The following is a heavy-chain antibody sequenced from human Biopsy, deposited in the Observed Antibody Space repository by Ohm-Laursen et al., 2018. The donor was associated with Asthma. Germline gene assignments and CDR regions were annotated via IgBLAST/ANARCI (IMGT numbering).Heavy chain of an antibody. CDR1: GNTFRGYY. CDR2: INPNSGDT. V-gene: IGHV1-2*06. Sequence: ASVKVSCKASGNTFRGYYLHWVRQAPGQGLEWVGRINPNSGDTNYAEKFQGRVTMTRDTSTSTGFMELSRLTSDDTAVYYCARAIHGGNSDRLDFYYYGLDIWGQGTTVTVSS. CDR3: ARAIHGGNSDRLDFYYYGLDI. J-gene: IGHJ6*02. D-gene: IGHD4-23*01.